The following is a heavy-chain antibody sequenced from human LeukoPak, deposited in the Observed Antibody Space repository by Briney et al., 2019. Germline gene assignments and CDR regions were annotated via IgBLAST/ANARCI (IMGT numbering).Heavy chain of an antibody. J-gene: IGHJ4*02. CDR2: ISYDGSNK. Sequence: QRGGSLRLSCAASGFTFSSYAMHWVRQAPGKGLEWVAVISYDGSNKYYADSVKGRFTISRDNSKNTLYLQMNSLRAEDTAVYYCARSWGEYSSVGPFDYWGQGTLVTVSS. CDR1: GFTFSSYA. CDR3: ARSWGEYSSVGPFDY. V-gene: IGHV3-30-3*01. D-gene: IGHD6-6*01.